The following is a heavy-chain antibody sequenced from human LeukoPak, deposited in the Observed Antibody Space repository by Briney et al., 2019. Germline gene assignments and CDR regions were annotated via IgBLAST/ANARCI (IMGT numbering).Heavy chain of an antibody. V-gene: IGHV3-30*02. D-gene: IGHD2-15*01. CDR3: ARGGCSGGSCYPTLPTDY. J-gene: IGHJ4*02. CDR1: GFTFSNYG. CDR2: IRSDGNIK. Sequence: PGGSLRLSCAASGFTFSNYGLHWVRQAPGRGLEWVAFIRSDGNIKYYADSVKGRFTISRDNSKNTLYLQMNSLRAEDTAVYYCARGGCSGGSCYPTLPTDYWGQGTLVTVSS.